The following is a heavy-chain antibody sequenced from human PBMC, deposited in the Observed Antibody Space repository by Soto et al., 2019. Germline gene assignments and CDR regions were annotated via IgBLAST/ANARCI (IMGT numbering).Heavy chain of an antibody. V-gene: IGHV5-51*01. J-gene: IGHJ4*02. CDR2: IYPGDSDT. D-gene: IGHD2-15*01. CDR1: GYSFTSYW. Sequence: GESLKISCKGSGYSFTSYWIGWVRQMPGKGLEWMGIIYPGDSDTRYSPSFQGQVTISADKSISTAYLQWSSLKASDTAMYYCARAPYCSGGSCYFDYWGQGTLFTVSS. CDR3: ARAPYCSGGSCYFDY.